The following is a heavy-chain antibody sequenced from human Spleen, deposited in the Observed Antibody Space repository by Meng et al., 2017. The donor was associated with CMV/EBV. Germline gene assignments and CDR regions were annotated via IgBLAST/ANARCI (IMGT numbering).Heavy chain of an antibody. Sequence: SLRLSCAASGFTFSSHAMHWVRQAPGKGLDWVSIIYGGGSTYYADSVKGRFATSRDTSKNTLSLQMSSLRAEDTAVYYCVRGYFGNWGQGTLVTVSS. CDR1: GFTFSSHA. D-gene: IGHD2-21*01. CDR2: IYGGGST. J-gene: IGHJ1*01. CDR3: VRGYFGN. V-gene: IGHV3-53*01.